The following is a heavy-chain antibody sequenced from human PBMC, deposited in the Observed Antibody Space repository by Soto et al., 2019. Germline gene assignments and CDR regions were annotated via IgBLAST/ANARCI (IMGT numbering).Heavy chain of an antibody. D-gene: IGHD5-12*01. CDR1: GGTFGNSA. V-gene: IGHV1-69*12. Sequence: QVQLVQSGAEVKKPGSSVTVSCKASGGTFGNSAISWVRQAPGQGLEWMGGIIPIFPTPDYAQKFQGRVTTTADESTSTAYMQLTSLRSADTAVSFCARVKARLHIAGNYYSAMDLWGPGTTVTVSS. CDR3: ARVKARLHIAGNYYSAMDL. J-gene: IGHJ6*02. CDR2: IIPIFPTP.